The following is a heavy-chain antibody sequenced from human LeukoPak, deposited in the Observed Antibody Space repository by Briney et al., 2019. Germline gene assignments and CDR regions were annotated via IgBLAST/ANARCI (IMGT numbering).Heavy chain of an antibody. Sequence: SETLSLTCTVSGASISSYYWSLIRQPPGKGLEWIGYIHYVGSSNYNPSLKSRVTISVDTSKNQFSLNLNSVTAADTALYYCACGTFYYFDYWGQGTLVTASS. CDR2: IHYVGSS. D-gene: IGHD1-26*01. CDR1: GASISSYY. J-gene: IGHJ4*02. CDR3: ACGTFYYFDY. V-gene: IGHV4-59*01.